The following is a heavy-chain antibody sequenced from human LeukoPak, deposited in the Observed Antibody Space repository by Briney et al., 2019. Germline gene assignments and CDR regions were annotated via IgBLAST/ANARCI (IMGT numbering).Heavy chain of an antibody. CDR3: AKDHRPMVATGYLDY. Sequence: GGSLRLSCAASGFTFSHYGMHWVRQAPGKGLEWVAFIRYDGSDKYYADSVKGRFMISRDNSKNTLYLQMNSLRAEDTAVYYCAKDHRPMVATGYLDYWGQGTLVTVSS. V-gene: IGHV3-30*02. D-gene: IGHD5-12*01. J-gene: IGHJ4*02. CDR1: GFTFSHYG. CDR2: IRYDGSDK.